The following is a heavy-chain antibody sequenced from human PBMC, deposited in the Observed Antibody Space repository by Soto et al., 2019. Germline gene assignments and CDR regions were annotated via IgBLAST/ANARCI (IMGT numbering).Heavy chain of an antibody. Sequence: QVQLVQSGAEVKKPGASVKVSCKASGYTFTSYYMHWVRQAPGHGLEWMGIINPSGGSTSYAQKFQGSVTMTRETSTSTVYMELGSLRSEDTAVYYCARGFSVDTAMVIEDWFDPWGQGTLVTVSS. CDR3: ARGFSVDTAMVIEDWFDP. J-gene: IGHJ5*02. CDR1: GYTFTSYY. V-gene: IGHV1-46*01. D-gene: IGHD5-18*01. CDR2: INPSGGST.